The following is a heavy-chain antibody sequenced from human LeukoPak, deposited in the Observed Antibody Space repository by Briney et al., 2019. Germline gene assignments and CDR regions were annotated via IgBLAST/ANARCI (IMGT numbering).Heavy chain of an antibody. D-gene: IGHD2-8*01. CDR2: INPNSGGT. V-gene: IGHV1-2*02. CDR1: GYTFTRYY. CDR3: VRALGYCTNGVCYTYYMDV. J-gene: IGHJ6*03. Sequence: ASVKVFCKASGYTFTRYYMHWGPQAPGQGLELMGWINPNSGGTNYAQKFQGRVSMTRAKSISTAHMEASRLRCDDTAVYYCVRALGYCTNGVCYTYYMDVWGKGTTVTVSS.